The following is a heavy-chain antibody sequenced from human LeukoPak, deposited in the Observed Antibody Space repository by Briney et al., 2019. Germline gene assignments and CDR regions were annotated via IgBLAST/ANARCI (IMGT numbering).Heavy chain of an antibody. CDR3: ARDPGSASSWYGSLANYFDY. Sequence: GGSLRLSCAASGVTFIGYAMSGGREAPGGGGGWGSAISGSVDSTYYAESVRGGVTISRDNAKNSMYLQMNSLRDEDTAVYYCARDPGSASSWYGSLANYFDYWGQGTLVTVSS. CDR1: GVTFIGYA. CDR2: ISGSVDST. V-gene: IGHV3-23*01. J-gene: IGHJ4*02. D-gene: IGHD6-13*01.